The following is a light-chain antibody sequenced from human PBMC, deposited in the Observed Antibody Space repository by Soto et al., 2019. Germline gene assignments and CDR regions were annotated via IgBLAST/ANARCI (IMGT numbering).Light chain of an antibody. J-gene: IGKJ4*01. CDR3: EQRKTWRPLT. V-gene: IGKV3-11*01. CDR2: DAS. CDR1: QSVDIY. Sequence: ETVLTQSPATLSLSPGEIATLSCRASQSVDIYLAWYQQKPGQAPRLLIFDASIRATGIPDRFSGSGSGTDFTLTSSSLEPEDLAAYYCEQRKTWRPLTVGGGIKVDTK.